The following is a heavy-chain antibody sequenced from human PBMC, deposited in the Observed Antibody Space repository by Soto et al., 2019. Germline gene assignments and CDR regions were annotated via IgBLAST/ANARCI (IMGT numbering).Heavy chain of an antibody. Sequence: DVQLVESGGGLVQPGGSLRLSCAASGFTFDDYAMHWVRQAPGKGLEWVSGISWNSGSIGYADSVKGRFTISRDNAKNSLYLQMNSLRAEDTALYYCAKGSYYDSSGYQSDYWGQGTLVTVSS. D-gene: IGHD3-22*01. CDR3: AKGSYYDSSGYQSDY. CDR2: ISWNSGSI. V-gene: IGHV3-9*01. CDR1: GFTFDDYA. J-gene: IGHJ4*02.